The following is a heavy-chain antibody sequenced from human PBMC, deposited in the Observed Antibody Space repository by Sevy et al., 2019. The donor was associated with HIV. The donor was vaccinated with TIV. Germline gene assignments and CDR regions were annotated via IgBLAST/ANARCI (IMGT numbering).Heavy chain of an antibody. CDR3: AREVGGFNWRPYYFDS. D-gene: IGHD3-3*01. CDR1: GFTFTDYW. V-gene: IGHV3-7*01. CDR2: IKQDESEK. Sequence: GGSLRLSCAASGFTFTDYWMSWVRQTPGKGLEWVATIKQDESEKYYVDSVKGRFAISRDNGKNSVSLQMNGLRVEDTALYYCAREVGGFNWRPYYFDSWGLGTLVTVSS. J-gene: IGHJ4*02.